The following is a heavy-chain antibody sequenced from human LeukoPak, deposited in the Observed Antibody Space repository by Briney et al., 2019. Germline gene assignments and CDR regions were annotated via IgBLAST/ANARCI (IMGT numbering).Heavy chain of an antibody. CDR2: IYYSGNT. Sequence: PSETLSLTCTVSGGSISRSSSYWGWIRQPPGKGLEWIGSIYYSGNTYYNPSLKSRVTMSVDTSRNQFSLKLSSVTAADTAVYYCARDVSYYGSGYDAFDIWGQGTMVTVSS. CDR3: ARDVSYYGSGYDAFDI. V-gene: IGHV4-39*07. CDR1: GGSISRSSSY. D-gene: IGHD3-10*01. J-gene: IGHJ3*02.